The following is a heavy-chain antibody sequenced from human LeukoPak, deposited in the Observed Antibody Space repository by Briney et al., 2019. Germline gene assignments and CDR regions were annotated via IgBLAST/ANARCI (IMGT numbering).Heavy chain of an antibody. Sequence: GGSLRLSCAASGFTFSSYAVSWVRQAPGKGLEWVSAISGSGGSTYYADSVKGRFTISRDNSKNTLYLQMNSLRAEDTAVYYCAKDLSHRIVGATLDYWGQGTLVTVSS. D-gene: IGHD1-26*01. V-gene: IGHV3-23*01. J-gene: IGHJ4*02. CDR2: ISGSGGST. CDR1: GFTFSSYA. CDR3: AKDLSHRIVGATLDY.